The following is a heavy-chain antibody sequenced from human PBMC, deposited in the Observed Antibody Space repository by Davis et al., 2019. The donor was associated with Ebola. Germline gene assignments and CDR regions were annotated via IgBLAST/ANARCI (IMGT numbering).Heavy chain of an antibody. CDR1: GFTISSKY. Sequence: PGGSLRLSCAAFGFTISSKYMSWVRQAPGKGLEWVAMIYSSGRTYYADSVKGRFTISRDESKNTLDVQMNSLRADDTAVYYCARDKGLLSFFFDYWGQGALVTVAS. CDR2: IYSSGRT. CDR3: ARDKGLLSFFFDY. V-gene: IGHV3-53*01. D-gene: IGHD3-3*02. J-gene: IGHJ4*02.